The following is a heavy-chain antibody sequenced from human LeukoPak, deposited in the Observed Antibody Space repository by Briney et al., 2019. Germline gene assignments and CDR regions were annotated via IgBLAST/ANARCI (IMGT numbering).Heavy chain of an antibody. CDR3: ATDFEQDSWSGHSD. Sequence: GGSLRLSCAASGFTFRSYAMSWVRQAPGQGLEWVSIIYASGASTNYADSVRGRFTTFRDNSNNMVYLQMNSLRAEDAAVYYCATDFEQDSWSGHSDWGQGTLVTVSS. CDR2: IYASGAST. J-gene: IGHJ4*02. V-gene: IGHV3-23*01. CDR1: GFTFRSYA. D-gene: IGHD3-3*01.